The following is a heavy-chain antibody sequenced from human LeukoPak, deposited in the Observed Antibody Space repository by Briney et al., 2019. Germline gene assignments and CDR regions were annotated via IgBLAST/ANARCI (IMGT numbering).Heavy chain of an antibody. V-gene: IGHV1-2*02. J-gene: IGHJ3*02. CDR2: INPNSGGT. Sequence: ASVKVSCKASGYTFTGYYMHWVRQAPGQGLEWMGWINPNSGGTNYAQKFQGRVTMTRDTSISTAYMELSRLRSDDTAVYYCARERITTFPDAFDIWGQGTMVTVSS. CDR1: GYTFTGYY. D-gene: IGHD3-3*01. CDR3: ARERITTFPDAFDI.